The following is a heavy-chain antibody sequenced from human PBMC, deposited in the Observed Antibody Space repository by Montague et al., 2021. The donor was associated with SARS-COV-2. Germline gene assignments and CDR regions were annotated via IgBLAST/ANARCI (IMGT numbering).Heavy chain of an antibody. V-gene: IGHV4-59*08. CDR2: VLYNKGT. CDR3: VRQTHWDGWNGPPGF. D-gene: IGHD3-3*01. Sequence: SETLSLTCTVSGVSVTDYYWSWIRQPPGKGLEWVGDVLYNKGTNFNPSLKSRVAISVDTSKNQFSLRLTSVTAADTAFSYCVRQTHWDGWNGPPGFWGQGTMVTVSS. CDR1: GVSVTDYY. J-gene: IGHJ3*01.